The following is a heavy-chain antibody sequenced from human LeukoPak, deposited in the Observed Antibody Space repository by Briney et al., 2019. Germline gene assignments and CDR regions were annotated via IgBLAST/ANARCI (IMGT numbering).Heavy chain of an antibody. J-gene: IGHJ3*01. CDR1: GYTFTGYY. D-gene: IGHD4-17*01. V-gene: IGHV1-2*02. CDR3: AREGHDYGDYTDAFDF. Sequence: ASVKVSCKASGYTFTGYYMHWVRQAPGQGLEWMGWINPNSGGTNYAQKFQGRVTMTRDTSISTAYMELSRVRSDDTAVYYCAREGHDYGDYTDAFDFWGQGTLVAVSS. CDR2: INPNSGGT.